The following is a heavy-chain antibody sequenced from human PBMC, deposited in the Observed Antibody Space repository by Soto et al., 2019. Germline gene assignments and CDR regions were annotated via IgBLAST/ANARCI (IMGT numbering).Heavy chain of an antibody. CDR1: GFSLSTSGMC. CDR3: ARIKPYYYDSSGYYSPIFDY. J-gene: IGHJ4*02. D-gene: IGHD3-22*01. CDR2: IDWDDDK. Sequence: SGPTLVNPTQTLTLTCTFSGFSLSTSGMCVSWIGQPPGKALEWLALIDWDDDKYSSTSLKTRLTISKDTSKNQVVLTMTNMDPVDTATYYCARIKPYYYDSSGYYSPIFDYWGQGTLVPSPQ. V-gene: IGHV2-70*01.